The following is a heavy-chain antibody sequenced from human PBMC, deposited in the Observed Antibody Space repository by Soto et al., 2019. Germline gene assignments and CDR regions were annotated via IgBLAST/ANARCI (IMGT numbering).Heavy chain of an antibody. D-gene: IGHD3-10*01. Sequence: SETLSLTCAVYGGSFSGYYWSWIRQPPGKGLEWIGEINHSGSTNYNPSLKGRVTISVDTSKNQFSLKLSSVTAADTAVYYCSTYYYGSGSYPSKYYFDYWGQGTLVTVSS. J-gene: IGHJ4*02. V-gene: IGHV4-34*01. CDR3: STYYYGSGSYPSKYYFDY. CDR1: GGSFSGYY. CDR2: INHSGST.